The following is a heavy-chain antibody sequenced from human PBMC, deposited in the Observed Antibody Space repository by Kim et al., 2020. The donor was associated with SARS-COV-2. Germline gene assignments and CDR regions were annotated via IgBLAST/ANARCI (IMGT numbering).Heavy chain of an antibody. V-gene: IGHV3-23*01. J-gene: IGHJ5*02. D-gene: IGHD3-22*01. Sequence: RFTISRDNSKNPLYLQMNSLRAEDTAVYYCAKDWATYYYDSREPRNWFDPWGQGTLVTVSS. CDR3: AKDWATYYYDSREPRNWFDP.